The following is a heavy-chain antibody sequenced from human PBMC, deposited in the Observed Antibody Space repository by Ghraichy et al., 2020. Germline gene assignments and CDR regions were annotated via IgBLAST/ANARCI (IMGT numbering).Heavy chain of an antibody. CDR1: GFTFEMYG. Sequence: ESLNISCVASGFTFEMYGMTWVRQAPGKGLEWVSGISDDGRNTYYTNSVKGRFTISRDNSKNTLFLHMRDLRAEDTAIYYCAKNIRVVSLLDSWGPGTLVSVSS. D-gene: IGHD3-3*01. V-gene: IGHV3-23*01. CDR3: AKNIRVVSLLDS. CDR2: ISDDGRNT. J-gene: IGHJ4*02.